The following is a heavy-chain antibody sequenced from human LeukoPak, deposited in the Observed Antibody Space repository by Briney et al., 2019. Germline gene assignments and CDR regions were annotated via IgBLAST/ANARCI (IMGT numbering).Heavy chain of an antibody. J-gene: IGHJ6*02. V-gene: IGHV3-33*08. Sequence: TGGSLRLSCAASGFTFSSYSMNWVRQAPGKGLEWVAVIWYDGSNKYYADSVKGRFTISRDNSKNTLYLQMNSLRAEDTAVYYCARGTYYDFWSGLTYYYYGMDVWGQGTTVTVSS. CDR3: ARGTYYDFWSGLTYYYYGMDV. CDR1: GFTFSSYS. D-gene: IGHD3-3*01. CDR2: IWYDGSNK.